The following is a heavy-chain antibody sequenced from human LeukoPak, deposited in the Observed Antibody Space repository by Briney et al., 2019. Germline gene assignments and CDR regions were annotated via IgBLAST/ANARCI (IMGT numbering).Heavy chain of an antibody. CDR2: IIPFLGIV. D-gene: IGHD3-10*01. CDR1: GGTFSSYA. J-gene: IGHJ5*02. V-gene: IGHV1-69*04. Sequence: SVKVSCKAAGGTFSSYAISWVRQAPGQGLEWMGRIIPFLGIVDYAQKFQGRVTVTADRSTSTAYMELSSPRSDDTAVYYCAKDMAGAPTSNWFDPWGQGTLVTVSS. CDR3: AKDMAGAPTSNWFDP.